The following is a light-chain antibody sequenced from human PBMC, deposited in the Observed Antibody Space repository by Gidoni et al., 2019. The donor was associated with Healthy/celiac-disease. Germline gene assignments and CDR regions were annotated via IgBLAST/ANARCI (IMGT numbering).Light chain of an antibody. CDR3: QQSYITPPELT. V-gene: IGKV1-39*01. CDR2: AAP. J-gene: IGKJ4*01. CDR1: QSISSY. Sequence: DIQMTQSPSSLSASVGDRVTITCRASQSISSYLNWYQQKPGKAPKLLIYAAPSLQSGVPSRFSGSGSGTDFTLTISSLQPEDFATYYCQQSYITPPELTFXGXTKVXIK.